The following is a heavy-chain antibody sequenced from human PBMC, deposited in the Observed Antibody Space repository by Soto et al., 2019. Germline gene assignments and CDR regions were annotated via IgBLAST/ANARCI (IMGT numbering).Heavy chain of an antibody. J-gene: IGHJ6*02. D-gene: IGHD6-13*01. CDR3: ARDHIAAAGSLYYYYGMDV. CDR2: IYYSGST. Sequence: SETLSLTSTVSDGSIRSGGYYWSWIQQHPGKGLEWIGYIYYSGSTYYNPSLKSRVTISVDTSKNQFSLKLSSVTAADTAVYYCARDHIAAAGSLYYYYGMDVWGQGTTVTVSS. V-gene: IGHV4-31*03. CDR1: DGSIRSGGYY.